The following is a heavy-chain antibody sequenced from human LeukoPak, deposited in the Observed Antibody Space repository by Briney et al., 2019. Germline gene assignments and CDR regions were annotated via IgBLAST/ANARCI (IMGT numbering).Heavy chain of an antibody. CDR2: IFNGGST. D-gene: IGHD2-15*01. CDR1: GFSVSSNH. J-gene: IGHJ4*02. V-gene: IGHV3-53*01. Sequence: GGSLRLSCAASGFSVSSNHMNWVRQAPGKGLEWVSVIFNGGSTYYADSVKGRFTISRDNSKNTLYLQMNSLRAEDTAVYYCARHQYELLNYYFDYWGQGTLVTVSS. CDR3: ARHQYELLNYYFDY.